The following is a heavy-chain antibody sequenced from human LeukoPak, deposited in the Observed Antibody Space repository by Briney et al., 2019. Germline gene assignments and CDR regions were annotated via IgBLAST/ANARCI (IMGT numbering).Heavy chain of an antibody. J-gene: IGHJ4*02. CDR1: GFTFRSYV. CDR3: ASGWGSVYYFAY. Sequence: GESLRLSCAASGFTFRSYVMTWVRQAPGKGLEWVSSIRDSGGSTYYADSVKGRFTISRDNAKNSVYLQMNSPRAEDTALYYCASGWGSVYYFAYWGRGTLVTVSS. V-gene: IGHV3-23*01. CDR2: IRDSGGST. D-gene: IGHD2-21*01.